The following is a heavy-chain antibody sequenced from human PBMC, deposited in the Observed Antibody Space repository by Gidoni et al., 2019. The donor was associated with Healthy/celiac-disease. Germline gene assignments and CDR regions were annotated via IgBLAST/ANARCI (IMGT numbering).Heavy chain of an antibody. V-gene: IGHV1-18*04. Sequence: QVQLVQSGAEVKKPGASVTVSCKASGYTFTSYGISWVRQAPGQGLEWMGWISAYNGNTNYAQKLQGRVTMTTDTSTSTAYMELRSLRSDDTAVYYCARASQRGGYSYVKGTSEYFQHWGQGTLVTVSS. CDR3: ARASQRGGYSYVKGTSEYFQH. D-gene: IGHD5-18*01. CDR2: ISAYNGNT. J-gene: IGHJ1*01. CDR1: GYTFTSYG.